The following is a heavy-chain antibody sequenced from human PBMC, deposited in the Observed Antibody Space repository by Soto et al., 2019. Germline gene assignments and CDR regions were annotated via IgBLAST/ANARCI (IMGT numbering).Heavy chain of an antibody. V-gene: IGHV3-23*01. CDR2: ISGSGGST. J-gene: IGHJ4*02. Sequence: PGGSLRLSCAASGFTFSIYAMSWVRHAPGKGLEWVSAISGSGGSTYYADSVKGRFTISRDNSKNTLYLQMNSLRAEDTAVYYCAKFSMATITYLDYWGQGTLVTVSS. D-gene: IGHD5-12*01. CDR1: GFTFSIYA. CDR3: AKFSMATITYLDY.